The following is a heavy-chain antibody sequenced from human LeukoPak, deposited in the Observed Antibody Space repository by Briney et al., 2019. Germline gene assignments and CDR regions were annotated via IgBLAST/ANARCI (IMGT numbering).Heavy chain of an antibody. J-gene: IGHJ3*02. V-gene: IGHV4-39*01. D-gene: IGHD2-2*01. Sequence: SETLSLTCTVSGGFISSDSYYWGWIRQPPGKGLEWIGSSYYSGSTYYNPSLKSRVTISVDTSKNQFSLKLSSVTAADTAVYYCARHGCSSTSCYEDDAFDIWGQGTMVTVSS. CDR1: GGFISSDSYY. CDR3: ARHGCSSTSCYEDDAFDI. CDR2: SYYSGST.